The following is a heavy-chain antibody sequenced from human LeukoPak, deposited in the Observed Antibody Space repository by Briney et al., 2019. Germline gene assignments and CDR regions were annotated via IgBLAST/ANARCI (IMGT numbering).Heavy chain of an antibody. V-gene: IGHV4-59*08. Sequence: SETLSLTCTVSGGSMYSYYWSWIRQPPGKGLEWIGYIYYSGSTNYNPSLKSRVTISVDTSKNQFSLKLSSVTVADTAVYYCARQGVDPFFDYWGQGTLVTVSS. D-gene: IGHD2-8*01. CDR1: GGSMYSYY. CDR3: ARQGVDPFFDY. CDR2: IYYSGST. J-gene: IGHJ4*02.